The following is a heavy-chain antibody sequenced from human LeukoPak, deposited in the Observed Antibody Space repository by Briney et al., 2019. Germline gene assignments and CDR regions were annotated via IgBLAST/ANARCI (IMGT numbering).Heavy chain of an antibody. V-gene: IGHV3-23*01. D-gene: IGHD3-22*01. CDR3: AKINYYDSSGYYLGLDY. J-gene: IGHJ4*02. CDR1: GFTFSSYA. CDR2: ISGSGGST. Sequence: GGSLRLSCEASGFTFSSYAMSWVRQAPGKGLEWVSAISGSGGSTYYADSVKGRFTISRDNSKTTLYLQMNSLRAEDTAVYYCAKINYYDSSGYYLGLDYWGQGTLVTVSS.